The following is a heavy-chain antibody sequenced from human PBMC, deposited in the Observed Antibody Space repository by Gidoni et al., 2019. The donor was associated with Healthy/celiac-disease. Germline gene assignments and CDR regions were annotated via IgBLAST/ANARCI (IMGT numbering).Heavy chain of an antibody. CDR2: IKSKTDGGTT. CDR3: TTDHTRPVMATTTYYYVMDV. CDR1: GFTFSNAW. D-gene: IGHD6-6*01. V-gene: IGHV3-15*01. Sequence: RLSCAASGFTFSNAWMTWVRQAPGKGLEWVGRIKSKTDGGTTDSAAPVKGRLTISRDDSENTLSLQMNSLKTEDTAVYYCTTDHTRPVMATTTYYYVMDVWGQGTTVTVSS. J-gene: IGHJ6*02.